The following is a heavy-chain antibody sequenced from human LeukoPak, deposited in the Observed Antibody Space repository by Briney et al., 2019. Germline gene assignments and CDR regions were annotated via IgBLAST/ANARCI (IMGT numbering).Heavy chain of an antibody. D-gene: IGHD6-19*01. CDR1: GFTFDDYA. Sequence: GGSLRLSCAASGFTFDDYAMHWVRQAPGKGLEWVSGISWNSGSIGYADSVKGRFTISRDNAKNSLYLQMNSLRAEDTALYYCAKGVGRQWLVRGYFDYWGQGTLVTVSS. CDR3: AKGVGRQWLVRGYFDY. V-gene: IGHV3-9*01. J-gene: IGHJ4*02. CDR2: ISWNSGSI.